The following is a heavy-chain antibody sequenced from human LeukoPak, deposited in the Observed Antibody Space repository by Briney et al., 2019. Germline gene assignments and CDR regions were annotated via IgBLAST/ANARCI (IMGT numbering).Heavy chain of an antibody. CDR1: GFTFSNVW. J-gene: IGHJ4*02. D-gene: IGHD3-3*01. CDR2: VKSKTYGGTA. Sequence: PGGSLRLPCAASGFTFSNVWMTWVRQAPGKGLEWVGRVKSKTYGGTADYAAPVKGRFTISRDDSKNTLYLQMNSLKTEDTALYYCTTIDDFWSGYSSYYFDYWGQGTPVTVSS. V-gene: IGHV3-15*01. CDR3: TTIDDFWSGYSSYYFDY.